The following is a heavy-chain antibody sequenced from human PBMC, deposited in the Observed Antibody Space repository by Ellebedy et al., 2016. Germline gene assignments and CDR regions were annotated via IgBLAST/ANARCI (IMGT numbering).Heavy chain of an antibody. CDR3: AKDKRMITFGGVIDY. D-gene: IGHD3-16*01. J-gene: IGHJ4*02. V-gene: IGHV3-9*01. CDR1: GFTFDDYA. Sequence: SLKISCAASGFTFDDYAMHWVRQAPGKGLEWVSGISWNSGSLGYADSVKGRFTISGDNAKNSLYLQMNSLRAEDTGLYYCAKDKRMITFGGVIDYWGQGTLVTVSS. CDR2: ISWNSGSL.